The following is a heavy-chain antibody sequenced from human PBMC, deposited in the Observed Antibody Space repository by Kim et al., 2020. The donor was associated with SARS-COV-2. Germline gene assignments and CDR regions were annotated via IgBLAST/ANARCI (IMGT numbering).Heavy chain of an antibody. V-gene: IGHV3-15*01. J-gene: IGHJ3*02. CDR3: TTDRIEYRSLGNAFDI. Sequence: PVKGRFTISRDDSKNTLKLKMNSLKTEDTAVYYCTTDRIEYRSLGNAFDIWGQGTMVTVSS. D-gene: IGHD6-6*01.